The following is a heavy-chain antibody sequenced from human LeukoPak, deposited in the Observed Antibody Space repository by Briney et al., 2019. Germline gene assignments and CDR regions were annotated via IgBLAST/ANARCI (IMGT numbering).Heavy chain of an antibody. Sequence: GGSLRLSCAASGFTFSSYEMHWVRQAPGKGLEWVAVISYDGSNKYYADSVKGRFTISRDNSKNTLYLQMNSLRAEDTAVYYCARDLGGSCFDYWGQGTLVTVSS. V-gene: IGHV3-30*04. J-gene: IGHJ4*02. CDR2: ISYDGSNK. D-gene: IGHD1-26*01. CDR1: GFTFSSYE. CDR3: ARDLGGSCFDY.